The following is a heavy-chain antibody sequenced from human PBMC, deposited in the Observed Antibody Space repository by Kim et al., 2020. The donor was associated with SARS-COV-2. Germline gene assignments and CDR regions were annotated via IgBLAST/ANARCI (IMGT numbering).Heavy chain of an antibody. CDR2: IKQDGSEK. CDR1: GFTFSSYW. V-gene: IGHV3-7*01. Sequence: GGSLRPSCAASGFTFSSYWMRWVRQAPGKGLEWVANIKQDGSEKYYVDSVKGRFTISRDNAKNSLYLQMNSLRAEDTAVYYCARAKPQTRLWFGEMNAFDFWGQGTRVTVSS. CDR3: ARAKPQTRLWFGEMNAFDF. D-gene: IGHD3-10*01. J-gene: IGHJ3*01.